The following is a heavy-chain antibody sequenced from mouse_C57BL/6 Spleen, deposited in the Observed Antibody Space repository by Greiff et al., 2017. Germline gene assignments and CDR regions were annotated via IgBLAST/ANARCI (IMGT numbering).Heavy chain of an antibody. CDR1: GYTFTSYG. Sequence: QVQLQQSGAELARPGASVKLSCKASGYTFTSYGISWVKQRTGQGLEWIGEIYPRSGNTYYNEKFKGKDTLTADKSSSTAYMELRCLTSEDSAVYFCARSGITTVVDAMDYWGQGTSVTVSS. J-gene: IGHJ4*01. CDR3: ARSGITTVVDAMDY. CDR2: IYPRSGNT. D-gene: IGHD1-1*01. V-gene: IGHV1-81*01.